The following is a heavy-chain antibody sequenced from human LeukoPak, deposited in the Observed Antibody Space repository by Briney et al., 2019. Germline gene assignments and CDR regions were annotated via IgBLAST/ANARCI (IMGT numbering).Heavy chain of an antibody. CDR1: GFTFSSYA. D-gene: IGHD6-19*01. CDR2: ISYDGSKK. J-gene: IGHJ6*03. Sequence: PGGSLRLSCAASGFTFSSYAIHWVRQAPGKGLEWVAVISYDGSKKYYADSVKGRFTISRDNSKNTLYLQMNSLRAEDTAVYYCAKRGSGWYEDYYYYMDVWGKGTTVTISS. V-gene: IGHV3-30*04. CDR3: AKRGSGWYEDYYYYMDV.